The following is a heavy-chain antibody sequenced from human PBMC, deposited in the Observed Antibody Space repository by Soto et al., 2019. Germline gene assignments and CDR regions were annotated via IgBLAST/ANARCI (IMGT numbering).Heavy chain of an antibody. Sequence: SETLSLTCAVSGDSVSSRDFYWTWLLEPPGKRREWIGYVYFTGTTNYSPTLKTRVDMPMDRSESPFCRTVRAVTAAPCAVDFCARVSKLVAPKYGKSGYFYAMDVWGPGTTVTVSS. J-gene: IGHJ6*02. D-gene: IGHD6-6*01. CDR2: VYFTGTT. CDR3: ARVSKLVAPKYGKSGYFYAMDV. V-gene: IGHV4-61*08. CDR1: GDSVSSRDFY.